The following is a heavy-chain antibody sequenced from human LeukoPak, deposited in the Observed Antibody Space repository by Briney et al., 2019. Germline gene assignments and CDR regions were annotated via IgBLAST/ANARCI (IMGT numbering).Heavy chain of an antibody. J-gene: IGHJ4*02. Sequence: GXXLRLSCAASGFTFSSYWMHWVRQAPGKGLVWVSRINSDGSSTNYADSVKGRFTISRDNAKNTLYLQMNSLRAEDTAVYYCARVGHSGSYYAYWGQGTLVTVSS. D-gene: IGHD1-26*01. V-gene: IGHV3-74*01. CDR1: GFTFSSYW. CDR3: ARVGHSGSYYAY. CDR2: INSDGSST.